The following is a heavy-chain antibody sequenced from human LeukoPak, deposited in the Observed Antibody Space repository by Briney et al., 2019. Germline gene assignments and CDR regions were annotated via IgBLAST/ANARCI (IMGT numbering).Heavy chain of an antibody. D-gene: IGHD5-24*01. V-gene: IGHV4-59*01. Sequence: KPSETLSLTCTVSGGSISSYYWSWIRQPPGKGLEWIGYIYYSGSTNYNPSLQSRVTMSVDTSRNQLSLKLTSVTAADTAVYFCATGRDAYKTGYWGQGTLVTVSS. CDR2: IYYSGST. CDR1: GGSISSYY. J-gene: IGHJ4*02. CDR3: ATGRDAYKTGY.